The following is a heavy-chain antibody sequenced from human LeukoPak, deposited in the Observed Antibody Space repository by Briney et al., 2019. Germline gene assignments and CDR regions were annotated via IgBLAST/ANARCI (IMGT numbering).Heavy chain of an antibody. CDR2: ISAYNGNT. V-gene: IGHV1-18*01. D-gene: IGHD1-26*01. CDR3: ARGFVSGSYFFDY. J-gene: IGHJ4*02. CDR1: GYTFTSYG. Sequence: EASVKVSCKASGYTFTSYGISWVRQAPGQGLEWMGWISAYNGNTNYAQKLQGRVTITADESTSTAYMELSSLRSEDTAVYYCARGFVSGSYFFDYWGQGTLVTVSS.